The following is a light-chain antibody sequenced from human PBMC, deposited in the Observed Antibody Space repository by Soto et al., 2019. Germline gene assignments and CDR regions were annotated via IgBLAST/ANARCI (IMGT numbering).Light chain of an antibody. J-gene: IGLJ2*01. Sequence: QSVLTQPPSASGSPGQSVTISCTGSSSDVAYYNSVSWYQQHPGKAPKLMIYEVSQRPSGVPDRFSGSKSGNAASLTVSGLQAEDEADYYCSSYAGSNNFVFGGGTKVTVL. CDR3: SSYAGSNNFV. CDR2: EVS. CDR1: SSDVAYYNS. V-gene: IGLV2-8*01.